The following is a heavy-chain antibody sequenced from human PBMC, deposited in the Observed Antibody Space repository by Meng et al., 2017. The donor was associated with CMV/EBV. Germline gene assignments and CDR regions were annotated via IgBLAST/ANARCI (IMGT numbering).Heavy chain of an antibody. V-gene: IGHV1-2*02. CDR3: ARADYDFWSGYPLGFDP. CDR1: GYTFTGYY. Sequence: ASGYTFTGYYMHWVRQAPGQGLEWTGWINPNSGGTNYAQKFQGRVTMTRDTSISTAYMELSRLRSDDTAVYYCARADYDFWSGYPLGFDPWGQGTLVTVS. CDR2: INPNSGGT. J-gene: IGHJ5*02. D-gene: IGHD3-3*01.